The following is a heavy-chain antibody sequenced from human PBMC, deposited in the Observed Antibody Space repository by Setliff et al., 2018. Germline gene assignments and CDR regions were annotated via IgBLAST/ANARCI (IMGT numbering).Heavy chain of an antibody. CDR2: FDPDDGET. D-gene: IGHD1-26*01. CDR3: ATCVGASWYDYNFYMDV. J-gene: IGHJ6*03. V-gene: IGHV1-24*01. CDR1: GKTLTELS. Sequence: ASVKVSCKLSGKTLTELSIHWVRQAPGKGLEWMGGFDPDDGETVYAQKFQGRVTMTEDTSTNTAYMELSSLRSEDTAVYYCATCVGASWYDYNFYMDVWGIGTTVTVSS.